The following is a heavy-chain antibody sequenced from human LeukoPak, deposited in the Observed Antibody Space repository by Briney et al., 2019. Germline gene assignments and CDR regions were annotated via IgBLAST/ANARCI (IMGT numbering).Heavy chain of an antibody. J-gene: IGHJ3*02. CDR2: IYHSGST. D-gene: IGHD2-21*02. V-gene: IGHV4-38-2*02. Sequence: SETLSLTCTVSGYSISSGYYWGWIRQPPGKGLEWIGSIYHSGSTYYNPSLKSRVTISVDTSGNQFSLKLSSVTAADTAVYYCASGYCGGACQLGGVDMWGQGTVVTVSS. CDR1: GYSISSGYY. CDR3: ASGYCGGACQLGGVDM.